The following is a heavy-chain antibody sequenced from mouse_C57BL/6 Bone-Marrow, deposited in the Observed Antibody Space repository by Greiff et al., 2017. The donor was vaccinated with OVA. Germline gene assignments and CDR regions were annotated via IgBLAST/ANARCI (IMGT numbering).Heavy chain of an antibody. Sequence: VLLQESGAELVRPGTSVKMSCKASGYTFTNYWIGWAKQRPGHGLEWIGDIYPGGGYTNYHEKFTGQATLTADKSSSTAYMQFSSLTSEDSAIYDCARSGVPWYFDVWGTGTTVTVSS. J-gene: IGHJ1*03. D-gene: IGHD3-1*01. CDR3: ARSGVPWYFDV. V-gene: IGHV1-63*01. CDR2: IYPGGGYT. CDR1: GYTFTNYW.